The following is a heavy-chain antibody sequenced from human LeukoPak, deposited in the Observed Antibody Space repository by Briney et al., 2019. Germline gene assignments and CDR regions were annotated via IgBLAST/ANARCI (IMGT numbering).Heavy chain of an antibody. CDR2: INPNSGGT. Sequence: ASVKVSCKASGYTFTGYYMHWVRPAPGQGLEWMGWINPNSGGTNYAQKFQGRVTMTRDTSISTAYMELSRLRSDDTAVYYCARGPRITMIVVVINPPDYWGQGTLVTVSS. V-gene: IGHV1-2*02. CDR3: ARGPRITMIVVVINPPDY. CDR1: GYTFTGYY. D-gene: IGHD3-22*01. J-gene: IGHJ4*02.